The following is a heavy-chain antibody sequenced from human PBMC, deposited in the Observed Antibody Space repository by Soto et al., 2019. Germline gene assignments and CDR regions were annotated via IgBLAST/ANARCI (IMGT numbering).Heavy chain of an antibody. D-gene: IGHD6-19*01. CDR3: ARVMAENYYYYYYMDV. J-gene: IGHJ6*03. CDR1: GFTFSSYS. CDR2: ISSSSSTI. Sequence: PGGSLRLSCAASGFTFSSYSMNWVRQAPGKGLEWVSYISSSSSTIYYADSVKGRFTISRDNAKNSLYLQMNSLRAEDTAVYYCARVMAENYYYYYYMDVWGKGTTVTVSS. V-gene: IGHV3-48*01.